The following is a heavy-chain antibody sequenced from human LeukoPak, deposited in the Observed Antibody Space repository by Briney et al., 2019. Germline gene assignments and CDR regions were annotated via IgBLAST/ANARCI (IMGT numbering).Heavy chain of an antibody. Sequence: SETLSLTCTVSGGSISSGGYYWSWIRQHPGKGLEWIGYIYYSGSTYYNPSLKSRVTISVDTSKNQFSLKLSSVTAADTAVYYCARTGHGSVTTYVSFDIWGQGTMVTVSS. CDR2: IYYSGST. D-gene: IGHD4-17*01. CDR3: ARTGHGSVTTYVSFDI. J-gene: IGHJ3*02. CDR1: GGSISSGGYY. V-gene: IGHV4-31*03.